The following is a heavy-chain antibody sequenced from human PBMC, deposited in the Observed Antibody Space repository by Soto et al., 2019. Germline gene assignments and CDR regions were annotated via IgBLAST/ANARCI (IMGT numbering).Heavy chain of an antibody. J-gene: IGHJ4*02. D-gene: IGHD2-15*01. CDR1: GFTFDDYA. CDR3: TRSIGPSCYSSFDY. V-gene: IGHV3-9*01. CDR2: ISWNRGTI. Sequence: EVQLVESEGGLVQPGRSLRLSCAASGFTFDDYAIHWVRQAPGKGLEWVSGISWNRGTIGYADSVKGRFTISRDNAKNSLYLQMNSLRAEDTALYYCTRSIGPSCYSSFDYFGQGTLVTVSS.